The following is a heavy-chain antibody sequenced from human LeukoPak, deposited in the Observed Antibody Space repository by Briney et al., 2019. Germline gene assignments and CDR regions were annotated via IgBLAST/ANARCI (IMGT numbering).Heavy chain of an antibody. V-gene: IGHV4-34*01. Sequence: SETLSLTCAVYGGPFSGYYWSWIRQPPGKGLEWIGEINHSGSTNYNPSLKSRVTISVDTSKNQFSLKLSSVTAADTAVYYCARYAIFGVVTYYYMDVWGKGTTVTVSS. D-gene: IGHD3-3*01. CDR1: GGPFSGYY. J-gene: IGHJ6*03. CDR2: INHSGST. CDR3: ARYAIFGVVTYYYMDV.